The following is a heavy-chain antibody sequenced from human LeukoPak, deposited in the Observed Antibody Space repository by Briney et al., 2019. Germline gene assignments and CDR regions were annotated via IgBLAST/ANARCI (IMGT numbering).Heavy chain of an antibody. V-gene: IGHV4-59*08. J-gene: IGHJ3*02. CDR3: ARTFSSSYPDAFDI. Sequence: PSETLSLTCTVSGGSISGYYWSWIRQPPGKGLEWVSYIYYSGRTNYNPSLKSRVAISVDTSRNQFSLTLSSVTAADTAEYFCARTFSSSYPDAFDIWGQGTVVTVSS. CDR2: IYYSGRT. D-gene: IGHD6-13*01. CDR1: GGSISGYY.